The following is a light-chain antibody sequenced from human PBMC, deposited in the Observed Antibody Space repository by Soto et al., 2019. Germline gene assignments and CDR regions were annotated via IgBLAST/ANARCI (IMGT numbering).Light chain of an antibody. CDR3: ISCTDINAEACG. CDR2: EVT. Sequence: QSALTQPASVSGSAGPSITLSCTGTSGDLGSYNRVSWYQQHPCKSPKFTIYEVTDRPSGFYHHISCSKPGTTASLNLFGLQAEHEAEYYCISCTDINAEACGFGTGTKVTV. V-gene: IGLV2-14*01. J-gene: IGLJ1*01. CDR1: SGDLGSYNR.